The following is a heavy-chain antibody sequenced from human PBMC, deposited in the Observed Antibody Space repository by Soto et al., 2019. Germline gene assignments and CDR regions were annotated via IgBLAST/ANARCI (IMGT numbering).Heavy chain of an antibody. CDR1: GFTFSSYA. CDR3: ARDLGPSGITIFGVVTTYYYYYGMDV. J-gene: IGHJ6*02. D-gene: IGHD3-3*01. CDR2: ISYDGSNK. V-gene: IGHV3-30-3*01. Sequence: GGSLRLSCAASGFTFSSYAMHWVRQAPGKGLEWVAVISYDGSNKYYADSVKGRFTISRDNSKNTLYLQMNSLRAEDTAVYYCARDLGPSGITIFGVVTTYYYYYGMDVWGQGTTVTGS.